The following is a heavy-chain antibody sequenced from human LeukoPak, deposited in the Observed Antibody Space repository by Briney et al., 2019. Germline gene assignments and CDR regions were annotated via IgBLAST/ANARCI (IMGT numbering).Heavy chain of an antibody. CDR1: XXTXXRYY. CDR3: ALLIREPQH. D-gene: IGHD1-26*01. CDR2: TASDGSDR. Sequence: PGGSXRXSXXXXXXTXXRYYMGWVRQAPGKGLEWVAMTASDGSDRNYVDSVKGRFTISRDNSKNSLYLQMSSLAAEDTAVYYCALLIREPQHWGQGTLVTVSS. V-gene: IGHV3-7*01. J-gene: IGHJ1*01.